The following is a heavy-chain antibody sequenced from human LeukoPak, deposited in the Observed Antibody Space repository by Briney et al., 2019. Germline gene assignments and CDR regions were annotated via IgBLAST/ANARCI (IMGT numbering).Heavy chain of an antibody. D-gene: IGHD3-22*01. CDR1: GIILSNYG. Sequence: GGSLRLSCAVSGIILSNYGMSWVRQAPGKGLEWVAGISGGGGGASYADSVKGRFTISRDNPKNTLYLQMNNLRAEDTAVYFCAKRGVVIRVILVGFHKEAYYFDSWGQGALVTVSS. CDR3: AKRGVVIRVILVGFHKEAYYFDS. J-gene: IGHJ4*02. V-gene: IGHV3-23*01. CDR2: ISGGGGGA.